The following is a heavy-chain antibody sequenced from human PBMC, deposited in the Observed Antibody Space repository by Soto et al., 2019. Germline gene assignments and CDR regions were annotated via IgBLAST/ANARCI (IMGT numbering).Heavy chain of an antibody. CDR2: ISYDGSNK. CDR3: AREEEWRRLDY. J-gene: IGHJ4*02. V-gene: IGHV3-30-3*01. Sequence: QVQLVESGGGVVQPGRSLRLSCAASGFTFSSYAMHWVRQAPGKGLEWVAVISYDGSNKYYADSVKDRFTISRDNSKNTLYLQMNSLRAEDMAVYYCAREEEWRRLDYWGQGTLVTVSS. CDR1: GFTFSSYA. D-gene: IGHD3-3*01.